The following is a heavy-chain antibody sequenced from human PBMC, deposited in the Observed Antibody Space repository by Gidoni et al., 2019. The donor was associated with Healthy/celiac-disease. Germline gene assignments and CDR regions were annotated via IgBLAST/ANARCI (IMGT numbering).Heavy chain of an antibody. CDR2: IYYSGST. Sequence: QVQLQESGPGLVKPSETLSLTCTVSGGSISSYYWSWIRQPPGKGLEWIGYIYYSGSTNYNPSLKSRVTISVDTSKNQFSLKLSSVTAADTAVYYCARGRFGELKFDYWGQGTLVTVSS. CDR3: ARGRFGELKFDY. V-gene: IGHV4-59*01. D-gene: IGHD3-10*01. J-gene: IGHJ4*02. CDR1: GGSISSYY.